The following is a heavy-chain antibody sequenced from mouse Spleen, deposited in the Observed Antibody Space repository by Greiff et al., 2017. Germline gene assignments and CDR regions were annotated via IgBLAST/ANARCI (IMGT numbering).Heavy chain of an antibody. CDR1: GYAFSSSW. CDR3: ARSGYYGILDY. CDR2: IYPGDGDT. D-gene: IGHD1-1*01. V-gene: IGHV1-82*01. Sequence: QVQLQQSGPELVKPGASVKISCKASGYAFSSSWMNWVKQRPGKGLEWIGRIYPGDGDTNYNGKFKGKATLTADKSSSTAYMQLSSLTSEDSAVYFCARSGYYGILDYWGQGTTLTVSS. J-gene: IGHJ2*01.